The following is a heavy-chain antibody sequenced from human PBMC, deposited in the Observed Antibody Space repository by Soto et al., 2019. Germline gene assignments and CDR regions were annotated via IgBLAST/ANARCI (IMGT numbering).Heavy chain of an antibody. CDR3: ARNTSIFGVLILGLDV. J-gene: IGHJ6*02. CDR1: GYTFTTSD. Sequence: QVQLVQSGAEVKKPGASVKVSCKASGYTFTTSDINWVRQATGQGLEWMGWMNPNSGDTGYAQNFQGRVTMTTNTSISTAYMELSSLRSEDTAVYYCARNTSIFGVLILGLDVWGQGTTVTVSS. CDR2: MNPNSGDT. D-gene: IGHD3-3*01. V-gene: IGHV1-8*01.